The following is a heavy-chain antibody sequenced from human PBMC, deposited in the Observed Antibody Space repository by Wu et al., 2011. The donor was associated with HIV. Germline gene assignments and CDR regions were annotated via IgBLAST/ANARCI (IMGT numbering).Heavy chain of an antibody. CDR1: GYTFTSYG. D-gene: IGHD3-22*01. V-gene: IGHV1-18*01. Sequence: QVQLVQSGAEVKKPGASVKVSCKASGYTFTSYGISWVRQAPGQGLEWMGWISAYNGNTSYAQKLQGRVTMTTDTSTSTAYMELRSLRSDDTAVYYCARVYGYYYDSSGYYKYNWFDPGAREPVVTVSS. CDR2: ISAYNGNT. CDR3: ARVYGYYYDSSGYYKYNWFDP. J-gene: IGHJ5*02.